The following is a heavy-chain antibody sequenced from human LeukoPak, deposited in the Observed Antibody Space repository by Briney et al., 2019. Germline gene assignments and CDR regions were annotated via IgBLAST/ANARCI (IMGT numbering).Heavy chain of an antibody. V-gene: IGHV3-23*01. Sequence: GGSLRLSCAASGFTFSSCAMSWVRQAPGKGLEWVSAISGSGGTTYYADSVKGRFTISRDNAKNSLYLQMNSLRAEDTAVYYCAKARGVATTGAGYYFDYWGQGTLVTVSS. J-gene: IGHJ4*02. CDR1: GFTFSSCA. CDR2: ISGSGGTT. D-gene: IGHD5-12*01. CDR3: AKARGVATTGAGYYFDY.